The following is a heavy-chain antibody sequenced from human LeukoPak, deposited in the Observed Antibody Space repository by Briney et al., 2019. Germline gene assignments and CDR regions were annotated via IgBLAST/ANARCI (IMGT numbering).Heavy chain of an antibody. CDR1: GYTFTGYY. D-gene: IGHD5-18*01. Sequence: ASVKVSCKASGYTFTGYYMHWVRQAPGQGLEWMGWINPNSGSTNYAQKFQGRVTMTRDTSISTAYMELSRLGSDDTAVYYWARGPLTAVNYYYYGMDVWGQGTTVTVSS. V-gene: IGHV1-2*02. CDR3: ARGPLTAVNYYYYGMDV. CDR2: INPNSGST. J-gene: IGHJ6*02.